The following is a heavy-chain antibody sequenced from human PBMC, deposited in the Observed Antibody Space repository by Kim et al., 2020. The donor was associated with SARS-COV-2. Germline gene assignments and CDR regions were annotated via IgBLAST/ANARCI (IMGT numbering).Heavy chain of an antibody. Sequence: SETLSLTCTVSGGSISSGGYYWSWIRQHPGKGLEWIGYIYYSGSTYYNPSLKSRVTISVDTSKNQFSLKLSPVTAADTAVYYCARARAITIFGVVTQFDYWGQGTLVTVSS. CDR3: ARARAITIFGVVTQFDY. V-gene: IGHV4-31*03. J-gene: IGHJ4*02. D-gene: IGHD3-3*01. CDR2: IYYSGST. CDR1: GGSISSGGYY.